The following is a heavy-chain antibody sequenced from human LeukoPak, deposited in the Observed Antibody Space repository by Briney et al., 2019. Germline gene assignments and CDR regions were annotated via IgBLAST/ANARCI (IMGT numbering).Heavy chain of an antibody. J-gene: IGHJ4*02. V-gene: IGHV4-59*08. D-gene: IGHD5-18*01. Sequence: PSETLSLTCTVSGGSISSFYWSWIRQPPGKGLEWIGYIYYSGSANYNPSLKSRVTISADTSKNQLSLTLGSVSATDTAVYYCVSPRGFGYCYFDYWGQGTLVTVSS. CDR3: VSPRGFGYCYFDY. CDR1: GGSISSFY. CDR2: IYYSGSA.